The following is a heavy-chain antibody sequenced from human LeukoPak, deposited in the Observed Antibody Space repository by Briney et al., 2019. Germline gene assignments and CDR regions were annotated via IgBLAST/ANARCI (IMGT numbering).Heavy chain of an antibody. CDR2: IYYSGST. D-gene: IGHD6-13*01. CDR3: ARHGVSSSRYLAGNWFDP. J-gene: IGHJ5*02. CDR1: GGSISSSSYY. Sequence: SETLSLTCTVSGGSISSSSYYWGWIRQPPGKGLEWIGSIYYSGSTYYNPSLKSRVTISVDTSKNQFSLKLSSVTAADTAVYYCARHGVSSSRYLAGNWFDPWGQGTLVTVSS. V-gene: IGHV4-39*01.